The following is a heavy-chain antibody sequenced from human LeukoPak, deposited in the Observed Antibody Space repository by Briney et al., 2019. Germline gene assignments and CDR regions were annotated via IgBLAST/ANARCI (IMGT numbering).Heavy chain of an antibody. D-gene: IGHD5-18*01. Sequence: GGSLRLSCAASGSTFSSYGMHWVRQAPGKGLEWVAFIRYDGSNKYYADSVKGRFTISRDNSKNTLYLQMNSLRAEDTAVYYCAKDIYGYGSYYYYMDVWGKGTTVTISS. CDR1: GSTFSSYG. CDR2: IRYDGSNK. J-gene: IGHJ6*03. V-gene: IGHV3-30*02. CDR3: AKDIYGYGSYYYYMDV.